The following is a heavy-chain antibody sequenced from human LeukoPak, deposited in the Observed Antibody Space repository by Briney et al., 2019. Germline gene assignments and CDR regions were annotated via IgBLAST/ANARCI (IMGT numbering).Heavy chain of an antibody. CDR1: GYTFTIYY. Sequence: GASVRVSCKPSGYTFTIYYMHWVRQAPGQGLEWMGIINPSGGSTSYAQKFQGRVTMTRDTSTSTVYMELSSLRSEDTAVYYCARGKHIVVVTAPNWFDPWGQGTLVTVSS. D-gene: IGHD2-21*02. V-gene: IGHV1-46*01. J-gene: IGHJ5*02. CDR2: INPSGGST. CDR3: ARGKHIVVVTAPNWFDP.